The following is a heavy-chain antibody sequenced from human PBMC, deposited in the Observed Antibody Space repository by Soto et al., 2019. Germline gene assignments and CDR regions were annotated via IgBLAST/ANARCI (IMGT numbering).Heavy chain of an antibody. Sequence: QVQLVQSGAEVKEPGSSVKVSCKTYGGTFSTYATSWVRQAPGQGLEWMGGIIPMFGAPNYAQRFLGRVTITADESTSTVFMELSSLRSEDTAVYYCVRAVIRAVIISHFDPWGQGTLVTVSS. CDR2: IIPMFGAP. CDR3: VRAVIRAVIISHFDP. D-gene: IGHD3-10*01. CDR1: GGTFSTYA. J-gene: IGHJ5*02. V-gene: IGHV1-69*12.